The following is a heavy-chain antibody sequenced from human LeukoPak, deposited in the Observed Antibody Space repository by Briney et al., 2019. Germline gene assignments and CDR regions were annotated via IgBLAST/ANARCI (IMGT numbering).Heavy chain of an antibody. V-gene: IGHV4-34*01. J-gene: IGHJ4*02. Sequence: SETLSLTCAVYGGSFSGYYWSWIRQPPGKGLEWIGEINHSGSTNYNPSLKSRVTISGDTSKNQFSLKLSSVTAADTAVYYCATRSDYDILTGYSYHFDYWGQGTLVTVSS. D-gene: IGHD3-9*01. CDR3: ATRSDYDILTGYSYHFDY. CDR1: GGSFSGYY. CDR2: INHSGST.